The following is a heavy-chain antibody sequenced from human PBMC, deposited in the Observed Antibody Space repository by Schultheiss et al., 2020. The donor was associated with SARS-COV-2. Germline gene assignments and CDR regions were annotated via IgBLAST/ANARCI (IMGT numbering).Heavy chain of an antibody. CDR1: GYTFTSYD. J-gene: IGHJ3*02. Sequence: ASVKVSCKASGYTFTSYDINWVRQATGQGLEWMGRMNPNSGNTGYAQKFQGRVTMTRNTSISTAYMELSSLRSEDTAVYYCARVRFLEWLSPDAFDIWGQGTMGTVSS. V-gene: IGHV1-8*01. CDR3: ARVRFLEWLSPDAFDI. CDR2: MNPNSGNT. D-gene: IGHD3-3*01.